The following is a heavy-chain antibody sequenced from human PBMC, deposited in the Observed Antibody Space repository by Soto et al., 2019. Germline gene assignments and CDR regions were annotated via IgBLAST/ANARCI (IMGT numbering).Heavy chain of an antibody. V-gene: IGHV1-18*01. J-gene: IGHJ4*02. CDR1: GYTFSSYG. CDR3: ARDRRPSTVTPPAT. Sequence: QVPLVQSGAEVKKPGASVKVSCKASGYTFSSYGISWVRQAPGQGLEWMGWISGYNGNTNYVQKLQGRVTMTTDTSTSTAYMELRSLRSDDTAVYYCARDRRPSTVTPPATWGQGTLVTVSS. CDR2: ISGYNGNT. D-gene: IGHD4-17*01.